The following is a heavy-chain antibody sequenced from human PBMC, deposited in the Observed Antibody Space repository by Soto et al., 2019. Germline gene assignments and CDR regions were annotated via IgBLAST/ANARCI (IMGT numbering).Heavy chain of an antibody. V-gene: IGHV3-23*01. CDR1: GFAFSSCA. CDR2: ISNSGGAT. CDR3: AKELSYNSGRPFDY. D-gene: IGHD3-10*01. Sequence: EVQLLVSGGGLVQPGGSLRLSCAASGFAFSSCAMTWVRQAPGKGLEWVSSISNSGGATFYADSVKGRFTVSRENSKNTLYLQMNSLRTEDTALYYCAKELSYNSGRPFDYWGQGTLVTVSS. J-gene: IGHJ4*02.